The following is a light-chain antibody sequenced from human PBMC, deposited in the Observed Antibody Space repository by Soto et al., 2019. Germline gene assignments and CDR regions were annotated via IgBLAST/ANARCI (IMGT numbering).Light chain of an antibody. CDR2: NDA. J-gene: IGLJ1*01. V-gene: IGLV1-36*01. Sequence: QSVLTPPPSVSGATRQRVTISCSGSSCNNGSNAVNWYQQTQGKASKLLIYNDALLASRESARFSGSKAGTSASLAISGPQSEDEAAYYCAAWDDSTNGDVFRSGTQGTVL. CDR3: AAWDDSTNGDV. CDR1: SCNNGSNA.